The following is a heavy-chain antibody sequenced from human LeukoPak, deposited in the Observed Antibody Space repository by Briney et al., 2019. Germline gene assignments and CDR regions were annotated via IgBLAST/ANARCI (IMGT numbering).Heavy chain of an antibody. CDR2: INPNSGGT. V-gene: IGHV1-2*02. J-gene: IGHJ3*02. CDR3: ARSHRYYDSSGYYPVAFDI. Sequence: ASVKVSCKASGYTFTGYYMHWVRQAPGQGLEWMGWINPNSGGTNYAQKFQGRVTMTRDTSISTAYMELSRLRSDDTAVYYCARSHRYYDSSGYYPVAFDIWGQGTMVTVSS. CDR1: GYTFTGYY. D-gene: IGHD3-22*01.